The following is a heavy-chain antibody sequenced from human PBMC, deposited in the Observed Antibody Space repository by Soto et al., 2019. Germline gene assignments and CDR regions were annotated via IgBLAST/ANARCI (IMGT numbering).Heavy chain of an antibody. Sequence: QVQLVESGGGVVQPGRSLRLSCAASGFTFSSYAMHWVRQAPGKGLEWVAVISYDGSNKYYADSVNGRFTISRDNSKNTLYLQMNSLGAEDTAVYYCARDPLWGTAMVLWYFDLWGRGTLVTLSS. CDR2: ISYDGSNK. D-gene: IGHD5-18*01. V-gene: IGHV3-30-3*01. CDR1: GFTFSSYA. J-gene: IGHJ2*01. CDR3: ARDPLWGTAMVLWYFDL.